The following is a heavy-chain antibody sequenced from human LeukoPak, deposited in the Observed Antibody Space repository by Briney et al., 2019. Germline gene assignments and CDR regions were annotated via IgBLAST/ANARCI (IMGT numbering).Heavy chain of an antibody. CDR1: GFTFSSYW. J-gene: IGHJ4*02. CDR3: AATHSSLLWFPGHYFDS. V-gene: IGHV3-7*01. D-gene: IGHD3-10*01. Sequence: PGGSLRLSCAASGFTFSSYWMSWVRQAPGKGLEWVSKIKEDGSEKYYVDSVKGRFTISRDNAKNSLYLQMNSLRAEDTAVYYCAATHSSLLWFPGHYFDSWGQGTLVTVSS. CDR2: IKEDGSEK.